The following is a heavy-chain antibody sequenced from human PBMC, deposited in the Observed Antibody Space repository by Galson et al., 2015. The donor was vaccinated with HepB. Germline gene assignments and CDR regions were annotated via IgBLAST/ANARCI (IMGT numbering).Heavy chain of an antibody. CDR1: GYTFTRAG. D-gene: IGHD4-17*01. Sequence: SVKVSCKASGYTFTRAGLNWVRQAPGQGLEWMGWINTNTGDPMYAQAFIGRFVFSLDTSVGTAYLQISSLKAEDTAVYYCARSFPVTQVPSIDYWGQGTLVTVSS. J-gene: IGHJ4*02. V-gene: IGHV7-4-1*02. CDR2: INTNTGDP. CDR3: ARSFPVTQVPSIDY.